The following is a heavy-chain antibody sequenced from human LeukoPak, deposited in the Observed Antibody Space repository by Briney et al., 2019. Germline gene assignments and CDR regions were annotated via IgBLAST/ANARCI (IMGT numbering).Heavy chain of an antibody. CDR1: GFTFSIYD. D-gene: IGHD6-19*01. CDR2: IDTAGGT. CDR3: ARAVAGTHWLDP. Sequence: GGSLRLSCAASGFTFSIYDMHWVRHVTGKGLEWVSGIDTAGGTYYPDSVKGGFTMSRENAKNSLHLQINSLRAGDTAVYYCARAVAGTHWLDPWGQGTLVTVSS. J-gene: IGHJ5*02. V-gene: IGHV3-13*01.